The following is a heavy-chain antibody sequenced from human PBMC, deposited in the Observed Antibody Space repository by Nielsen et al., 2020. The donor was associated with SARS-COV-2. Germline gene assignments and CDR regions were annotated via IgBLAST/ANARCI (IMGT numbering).Heavy chain of an antibody. CDR3: ATPEGFYDISTGFWAFDI. CDR2: FDPADGKT. V-gene: IGHV1-24*01. D-gene: IGHD3-9*01. J-gene: IGHJ3*02. Sequence: ASVKVSCKVSGYSLSESSMHWVRQAPGKGLAWMGGFDPADGKTLYAQKFQDRVTMTEDTSTDTAYMELSSLRSDDTAVYYCATPEGFYDISTGFWAFDIWGQGTMVTVSS. CDR1: GYSLSESS.